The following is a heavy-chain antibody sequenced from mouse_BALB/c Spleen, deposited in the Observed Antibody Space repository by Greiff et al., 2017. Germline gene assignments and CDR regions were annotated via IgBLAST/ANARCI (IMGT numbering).Heavy chain of an antibody. CDR2: ISTYYGDA. D-gene: IGHD1-1*01. J-gene: IGHJ3*01. CDR3: ARHYGSAWFAY. Sequence: EQLQQSGAELVRPGVSVKISCKGSGYTFTDYAMHWVKQSHAKSLEWIGVISTYYGDASYNQKFKGKATMTVDKSSSTAYMELARLTSEDSAIYYCARHYGSAWFAYWGQGTLVTVSA. V-gene: IGHV1S137*01. CDR1: GYTFTDYA.